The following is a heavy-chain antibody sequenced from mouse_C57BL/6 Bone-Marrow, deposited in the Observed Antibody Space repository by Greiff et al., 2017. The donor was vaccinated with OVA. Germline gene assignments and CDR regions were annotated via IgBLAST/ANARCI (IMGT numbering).Heavy chain of an antibody. V-gene: IGHV1-7*01. Sequence: QVQLQQSGAELAKPGASVKLSCKASGYTFTSYWMHWVKQRPGQGLEWIGYINPSSGYTKYNQKFKDKATLTADQSSSTAFMQLSSLTYYDSAVYYFARRPNLDYCGQGTTLTVSS. CDR3: ARRPNLDY. CDR2: INPSSGYT. CDR1: GYTFTSYW. J-gene: IGHJ2*01.